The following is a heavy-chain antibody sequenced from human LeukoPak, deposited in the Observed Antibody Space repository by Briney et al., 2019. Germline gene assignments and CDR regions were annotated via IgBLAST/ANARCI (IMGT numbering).Heavy chain of an antibody. J-gene: IGHJ6*03. CDR1: GFTFSSYW. D-gene: IGHD2-15*01. Sequence: PGGSLRLSCAASGFTFSSYWMSWVRQAPGKGLEWVSSISSSSSYIYYADSVKGRFTISRDNAKNSLYLQMNSLRAEDTAVYYCARDPGYCSGGSCQYYYYYYMDVWGKGTTVTVSS. CDR3: ARDPGYCSGGSCQYYYYYYMDV. CDR2: ISSSSSYI. V-gene: IGHV3-21*01.